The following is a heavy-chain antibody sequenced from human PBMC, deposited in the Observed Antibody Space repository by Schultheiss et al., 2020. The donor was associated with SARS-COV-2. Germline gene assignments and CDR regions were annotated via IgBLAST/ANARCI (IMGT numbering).Heavy chain of an antibody. CDR1: GGSISSGGYY. J-gene: IGHJ6*02. V-gene: IGHV4-31*03. CDR2: IYYSGST. Sequence: SETLSLTCTVSGGSISSGGYYWSWIRQHPGKGLEWIGYIYYSGSTYYNPSLKSRVTISEDTSKNQFSLKLSSVTAADTAVYYCARAQRRIVLMVYAILGVHYGMDVWGQGTTVTVSS. CDR3: ARAQRRIVLMVYAILGVHYGMDV. D-gene: IGHD2-8*01.